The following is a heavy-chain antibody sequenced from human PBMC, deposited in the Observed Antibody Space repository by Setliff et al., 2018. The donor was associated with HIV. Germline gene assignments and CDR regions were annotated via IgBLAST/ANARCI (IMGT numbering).Heavy chain of an antibody. CDR2: IVVGSGNT. D-gene: IGHD3-10*01. V-gene: IGHV1-58*02. CDR3: ARGNYYGNDVYDAFDL. Sequence: ASVKVSCKASGYTFTGYYMHWVRQAPGQGLEWIGWIVVGSGNTNYAQKFQERVTITRDMSTSRAYMELSSLRSDDTAVYYCARGNYYGNDVYDAFDLWGQGTMVTVSS. CDR1: GYTFTGYY. J-gene: IGHJ3*01.